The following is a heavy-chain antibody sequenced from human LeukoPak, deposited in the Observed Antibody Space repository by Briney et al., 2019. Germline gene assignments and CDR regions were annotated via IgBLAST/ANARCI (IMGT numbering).Heavy chain of an antibody. CDR3: VKGVPAAASDS. J-gene: IGHJ4*02. Sequence: GGSLRLSCAASGFTFSIYSMNWVRQAPGKGLEWVSAISGRGRNTYYADSVKGRFSISRDNSKNTVYLEMNSLRPEDTAVYYCVKGVPAAASDSWGQGTLVTVSS. CDR1: GFTFSIYS. CDR2: ISGRGRNT. D-gene: IGHD2-2*01. V-gene: IGHV3-23*01.